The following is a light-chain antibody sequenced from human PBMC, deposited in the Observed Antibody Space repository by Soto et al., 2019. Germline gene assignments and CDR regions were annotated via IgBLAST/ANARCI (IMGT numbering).Light chain of an antibody. CDR3: QQRSR. CDR2: DAS. J-gene: IGKJ4*01. CDR1: QSSSGY. V-gene: IGKV3-11*01. Sequence: VLTQSPATLSLSPGETATLSCRASQSSSGYLAWYQHKPGQPPRLLIYDASTRAPGIPARFSGSGSGTDYTLTITSLEPEDFAVYYCQQRSRFGGGTKVDIK.